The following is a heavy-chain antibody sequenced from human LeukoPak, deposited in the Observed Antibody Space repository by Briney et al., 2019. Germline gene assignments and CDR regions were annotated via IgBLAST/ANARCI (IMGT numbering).Heavy chain of an antibody. CDR1: GFTFSSYG. V-gene: IGHV3-30*02. CDR3: ARDIGGDLCYDF. D-gene: IGHD2-21*02. Sequence: PGGSLRLSCAASGFTFSSYGMHWVRQAPGKGLEWVAFIRYDGTNKYYADSVKGRFTISRDNFKNTLYLKMNSLRSDDTAVYYCARDIGGDLCYDFWGQGTLVTVSS. CDR2: IRYDGTNK. J-gene: IGHJ4*02.